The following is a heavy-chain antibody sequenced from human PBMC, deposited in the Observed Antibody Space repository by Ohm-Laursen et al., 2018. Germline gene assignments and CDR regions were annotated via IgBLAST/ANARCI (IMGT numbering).Heavy chain of an antibody. Sequence: SLRLSCSAPGFTFSNYGFHWVRQAPGKGLEWVAVIWYDGNRKYYAESVKGRFTVSRDNSKNTLYLQMNSLRAEDTAVYYCARTFRDYYYYGMDVWGQGTTVTVSS. CDR2: IWYDGNRK. CDR3: ARTFRDYYYYGMDV. V-gene: IGHV3-33*01. D-gene: IGHD3-10*01. CDR1: GFTFSNYG. J-gene: IGHJ6*02.